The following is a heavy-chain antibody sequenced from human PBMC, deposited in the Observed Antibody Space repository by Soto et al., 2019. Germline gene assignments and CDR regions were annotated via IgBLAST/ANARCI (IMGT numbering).Heavy chain of an antibody. CDR3: ARGGYYDSSGARNYHYYGLDV. Sequence: QAQLVQSGTEVKKPGASVKVSCKATGYTFSSYGITWVRQAPGQGLEWLGWISPYNDDTKYAQNRQGRVTMTTDTSTRTAYRDMRNLSSDDTAVYYCARGGYYDSSGARNYHYYGLDVWGQGTTVTLSS. CDR2: ISPYNDDT. CDR1: GYTFSSYG. J-gene: IGHJ6*02. V-gene: IGHV1-18*01. D-gene: IGHD3-22*01.